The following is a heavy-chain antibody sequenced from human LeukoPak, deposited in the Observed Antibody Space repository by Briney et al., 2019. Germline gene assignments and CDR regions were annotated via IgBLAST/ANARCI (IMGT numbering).Heavy chain of an antibody. CDR1: GGSISSSSYY. V-gene: IGHV4-39*01. J-gene: IGHJ5*02. D-gene: IGHD3-9*01. CDR3: ARLEGVYDIRPANWFDP. CDR2: IYYSGST. Sequence: SETLSLTCTVSGGSISSSSYYWGWIRQPPGKGLEWIGSIYYSGSTYYNPSLKSRVTISVDTSKNQFSLKLSSVTAADTAVYYCARLEGVYDIRPANWFDPWGQGTLVTVSS.